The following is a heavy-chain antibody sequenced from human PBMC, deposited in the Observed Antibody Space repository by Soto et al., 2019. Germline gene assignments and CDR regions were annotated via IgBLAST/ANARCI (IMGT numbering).Heavy chain of an antibody. CDR1: GYTFTSYG. CDR3: ARSRAGVVVPAAILSY. D-gene: IGHD2-2*01. CDR2: ISAYNGNT. Sequence: ASVKFSCKASGYTFTSYGISGVRQAPGQGLEWMGWISAYNGNTNYAQKLQGRVTMTTDTSTSTAYMELRSLRSDDTAVYYCARSRAGVVVPAAILSYWGQGTLVTVS. V-gene: IGHV1-18*04. J-gene: IGHJ4*02.